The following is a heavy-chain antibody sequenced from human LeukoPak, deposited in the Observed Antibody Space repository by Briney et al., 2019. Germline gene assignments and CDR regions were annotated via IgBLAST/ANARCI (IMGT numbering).Heavy chain of an antibody. Sequence: GASVKVSCKASGYTFTGYYMHWVRQAPGQGLEWMGWISAYNGNTNYAQKLQGRVTMTTDTSTSTAYMELRSLRSDDTAVYYCARRGSGWYEYYFDYWGQGTLVTVSS. D-gene: IGHD6-19*01. V-gene: IGHV1-18*04. CDR3: ARRGSGWYEYYFDY. J-gene: IGHJ4*02. CDR2: ISAYNGNT. CDR1: GYTFTGYY.